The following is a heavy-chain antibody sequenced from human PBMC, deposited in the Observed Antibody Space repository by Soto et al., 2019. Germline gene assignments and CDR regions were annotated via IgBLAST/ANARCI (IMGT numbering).Heavy chain of an antibody. CDR2: INPSGGST. Sequence: ASVKVSCKASGYTFTSYYMHWVRQAPGQGLEWMGIINPSGGSTSYAQKFQGRVTMTRDTSTSTVYMELSSLRSEDTAVYYCARDLPGPSYDFWSGYPQYGMDVWGQGTTVTVSS. D-gene: IGHD3-3*01. J-gene: IGHJ6*02. CDR1: GYTFTSYY. CDR3: ARDLPGPSYDFWSGYPQYGMDV. V-gene: IGHV1-46*01.